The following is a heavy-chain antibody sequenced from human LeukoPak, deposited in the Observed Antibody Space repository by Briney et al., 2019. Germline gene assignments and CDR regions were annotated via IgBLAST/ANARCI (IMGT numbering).Heavy chain of an antibody. CDR2: ITYDGSSE. CDR3: AKYGSGSYHFDY. J-gene: IGHJ4*02. V-gene: IGHV3-30*18. D-gene: IGHD3-10*01. Sequence: PGGSLRLSCVASGFTFSNYGMHWVRQAPGKGLEWVATITYDGSSEYYADSVKDRFTVSRDNSKNTLYLQMSSLKTEDTAVYYCAKYGSGSYHFDYWGQGTLVTVSS. CDR1: GFTFSNYG.